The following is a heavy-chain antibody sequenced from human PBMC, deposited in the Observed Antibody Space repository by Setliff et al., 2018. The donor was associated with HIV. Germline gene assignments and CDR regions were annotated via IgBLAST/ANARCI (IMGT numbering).Heavy chain of an antibody. V-gene: IGHV4-34*01. CDR2: INHSGST. J-gene: IGHJ4*02. CDR3: ASELQGHSSSWPNY. D-gene: IGHD6-13*01. CDR1: GGSFNGYS. Sequence: SETLSLTCAVYGGSFNGYSWTWIRQPPGKGLEWIGGINHSGSTNYNPSLKSRVTISVDTSKNQFSLKLSSVTAADTAVYYCASELQGHSSSWPNYWGQGTLVTVSS.